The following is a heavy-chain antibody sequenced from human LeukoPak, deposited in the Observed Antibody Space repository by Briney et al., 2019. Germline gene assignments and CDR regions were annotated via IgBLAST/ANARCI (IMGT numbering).Heavy chain of an antibody. CDR2: IYSDGTT. J-gene: IGHJ4*02. D-gene: IGHD3-3*02. V-gene: IGHV3-53*01. CDR1: GFTVSSTY. CDR3: ARDSSSFPNYFDY. Sequence: GGSLRLSCAASGFTVSSTYMSWVRQAPGKGLEWVSLIYSDGTTFYADSVKGRFAISTANSKNTLYLQMSSLRAEDTAVYYCARDSSSFPNYFDYWGQGTLITVSS.